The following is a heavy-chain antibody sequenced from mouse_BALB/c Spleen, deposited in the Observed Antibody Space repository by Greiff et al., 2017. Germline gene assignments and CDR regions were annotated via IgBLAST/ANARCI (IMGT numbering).Heavy chain of an antibody. V-gene: IGHV5-12-1*01. CDR3: ARQDDYDGAWFAY. CDR1: GFAFSSYD. CDR2: ISSGGGST. Sequence: EVQRVESGGGLVKPGGSLKLSCAASGFAFSSYDMSWVRQTPEKRLEWVAYISSGGGSTYYPDTVKGRFTISRDNAKNTLYLQMSSLKSEDTAMYYCARQDDYDGAWFAYWGQGTLVTVSA. J-gene: IGHJ3*01. D-gene: IGHD2-4*01.